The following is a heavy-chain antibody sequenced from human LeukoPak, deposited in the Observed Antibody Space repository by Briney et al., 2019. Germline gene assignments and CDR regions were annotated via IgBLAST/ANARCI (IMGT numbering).Heavy chain of an antibody. CDR3: ARMWASYSSGWYFDN. CDR1: GGSIGSSSYY. Sequence: PSETLSLTCTVCGGSIGSSSYYWGWIRQPPEKGLEWIGNIHSDGSPKYSPSLKSRVSTSVDTSNNQFSLKLSSLTTADTAVYYCARMWASYSSGWYFDNWGQGTLVTVSS. V-gene: IGHV4-39*01. D-gene: IGHD6-19*01. J-gene: IGHJ4*02. CDR2: IHSDGSP.